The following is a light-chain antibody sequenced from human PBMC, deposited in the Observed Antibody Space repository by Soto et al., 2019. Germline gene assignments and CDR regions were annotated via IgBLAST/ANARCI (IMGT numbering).Light chain of an antibody. J-gene: IGKJ3*01. CDR2: GAS. V-gene: IGKV3-20*01. CDR1: QSVSSND. Sequence: IVLTLSPCALSVSPGERATLSCRASQSVSSNDLAWYQQKPGQAPRLLIYGASSRATGIPDRFSGSGSGTDFTLTISRLEPEDFAVYYCQHSGNSPFTFGLGTKVDI. CDR3: QHSGNSPFT.